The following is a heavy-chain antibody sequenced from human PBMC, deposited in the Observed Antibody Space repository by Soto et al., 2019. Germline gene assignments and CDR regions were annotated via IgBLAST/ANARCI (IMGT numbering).Heavy chain of an antibody. Sequence: GGSLRLSCAASGFTFSSHGMHWVRQAPGKGLEWVAVISYDGSAGSSGPSYADSVQGRFSISRDNARNTLYLQMNSLRGEDTAMYYCAKARCSTANCYVPEYWGQGTRVTVSS. CDR3: AKARCSTANCYVPEY. J-gene: IGHJ4*02. D-gene: IGHD2-2*01. CDR2: ISYDGSAGSSGP. V-gene: IGHV3-30*18. CDR1: GFTFSSHG.